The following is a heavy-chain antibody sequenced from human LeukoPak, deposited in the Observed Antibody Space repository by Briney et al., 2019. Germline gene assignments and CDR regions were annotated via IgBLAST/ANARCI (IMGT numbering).Heavy chain of an antibody. D-gene: IGHD5-12*01. Sequence: KPGGSLRLSCAASGFTFSSYSWNWFRQAPGKGLEWVSSISSSSSYIYYADSVKVRFTISRDNAKNSLYLQMNSLRAEDTAVYYCARDVANNDYWGQGTPVTVSS. CDR1: GFTFSSYS. CDR2: ISSSSSYI. J-gene: IGHJ4*02. CDR3: ARDVANNDY. V-gene: IGHV3-21*01.